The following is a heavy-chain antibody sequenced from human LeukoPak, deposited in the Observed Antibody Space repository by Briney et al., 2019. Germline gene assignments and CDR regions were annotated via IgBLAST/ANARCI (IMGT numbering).Heavy chain of an antibody. Sequence: SVKVSCKASGGTFSSYAISWVRQAPGQGLEWMGGIIPIFGTANYAQKFQGRVTITADKSTSTAYMELSSLRSEDTAVYYCARAFGELSYYYYMDVWGKGTTVTVSS. J-gene: IGHJ6*03. V-gene: IGHV1-69*06. CDR3: ARAFGELSYYYYMDV. D-gene: IGHD3-10*01. CDR1: GGTFSSYA. CDR2: IIPIFGTA.